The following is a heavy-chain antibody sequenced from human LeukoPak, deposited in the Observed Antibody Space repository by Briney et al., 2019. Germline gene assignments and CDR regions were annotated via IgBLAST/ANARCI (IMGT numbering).Heavy chain of an antibody. J-gene: IGHJ3*02. D-gene: IGHD6-19*01. CDR1: GYTFTGYY. V-gene: IGHV1-2*02. CDR2: INPNSGGT. Sequence: ASVKVSCKASGYTFTGYYMQWVRQAPGQGLEWMGWINPNSGGTNYAQKFQGRVTMTRDTSISTAYMELSRLRSDDTAVYYCARDEGIAVAGRRGAFDIWGQGTMVTVSS. CDR3: ARDEGIAVAGRRGAFDI.